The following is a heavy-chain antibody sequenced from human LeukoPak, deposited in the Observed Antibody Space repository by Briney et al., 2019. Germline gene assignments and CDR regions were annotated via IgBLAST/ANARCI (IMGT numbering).Heavy chain of an antibody. V-gene: IGHV4-59*01. CDR1: GSSISSYY. CDR2: IYYSGST. Sequence: SETLSLTCTVSGSSISSYYWSWIRQPPGKGLEWIGYIYYSGSTNYNPSLKSRVTISVDTSKNQFSLKLSSVTAADTAVYYCARGGWWELLGAFDIWGQGTMVTVSS. CDR3: ARGGWWELLGAFDI. D-gene: IGHD1-26*01. J-gene: IGHJ3*02.